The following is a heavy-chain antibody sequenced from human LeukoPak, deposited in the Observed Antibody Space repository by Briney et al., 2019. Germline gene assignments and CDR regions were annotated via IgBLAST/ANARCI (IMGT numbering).Heavy chain of an antibody. CDR2: ISGSGGST. D-gene: IGHD6-13*01. Sequence: GGSLRLSCAASGFTFSSYWMNWVRQAPGKGLEWVSAISGSGGSTYYADSVKGRFTISRDNSKNTLYLQMNSLRAEDTAVYYCAISTRLAAAGTPYYYYGMDVWGQGTTVTVSS. CDR1: GFTFSSYW. CDR3: AISTRLAAAGTPYYYYGMDV. J-gene: IGHJ6*02. V-gene: IGHV3-23*01.